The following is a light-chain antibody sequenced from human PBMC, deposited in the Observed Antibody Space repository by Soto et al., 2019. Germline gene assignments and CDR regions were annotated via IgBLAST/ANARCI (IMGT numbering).Light chain of an antibody. J-gene: IGLJ1*01. CDR1: SSNIGAGYD. CDR2: GNS. V-gene: IGLV1-40*01. Sequence: QSVLTQPPSVSGAPGQGVTISCTGSSSNIGAGYDVHWYQQLPGTAPKLLIYGNSNRPSGVPDRFSGSKSGTSASLAITGLQAEDEADYYCSSYTTSSDIIYVFGSGTKVTVL. CDR3: SSYTTSSDIIYV.